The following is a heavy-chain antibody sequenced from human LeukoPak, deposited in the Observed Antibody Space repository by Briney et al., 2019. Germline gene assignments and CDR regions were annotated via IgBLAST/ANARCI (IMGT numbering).Heavy chain of an antibody. CDR1: GYSISSGYY. V-gene: IGHV4-38-2*01. CDR3: AINTDTVNDY. D-gene: IGHD4-11*01. CDR2: IYHSGST. J-gene: IGHJ4*02. Sequence: SETLSLTCAVSGYSISSGYYWGWIRQPPGKGLEWIGGIYHSGSTYYNPSLKSRVTISVDTSKNQFSLKLSSVTAADTAVYYCAINTDTVNDYWGQGTLVTVSS.